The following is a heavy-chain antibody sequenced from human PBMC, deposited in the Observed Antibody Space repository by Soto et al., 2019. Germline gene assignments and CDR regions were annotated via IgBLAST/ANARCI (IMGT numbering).Heavy chain of an antibody. V-gene: IGHV3-74*01. D-gene: IGHD2-2*01. CDR2: INSDGSST. CDR1: GFTFSSYW. CDR3: ASGGLPIVVVPAAPLQGGYYGMDV. J-gene: IGHJ6*02. Sequence: GGSLRLSCAASGFTFSSYWMHWVRQAPGKGLVWVSRINSDGSSTSYADSVKGRFTISRDNAKNTLYLQMNSLRAEDTAVYYCASGGLPIVVVPAAPLQGGYYGMDVWGQGTTVTVSS.